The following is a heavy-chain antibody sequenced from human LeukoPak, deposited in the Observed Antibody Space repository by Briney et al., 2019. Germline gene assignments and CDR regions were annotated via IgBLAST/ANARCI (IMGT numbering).Heavy chain of an antibody. Sequence: SETLSLTCAVSGGSISSSYWSWIRQPAGKGLEWIGRIYSSGSTNYNPSLKSRVSMSVDTSKTQFSLNLTSVTAADTAVYCCARGGKATVVTMWGQGILVTVCS. D-gene: IGHD5-12*01. CDR2: IYSSGST. V-gene: IGHV4-4*07. CDR1: GGSISSSY. J-gene: IGHJ4*02. CDR3: ARGGKATVVTM.